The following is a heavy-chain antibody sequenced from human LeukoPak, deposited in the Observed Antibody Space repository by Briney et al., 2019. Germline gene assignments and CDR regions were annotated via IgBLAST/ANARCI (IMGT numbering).Heavy chain of an antibody. Sequence: GGSLRLSCAASGFTFSSYAMSWVRQAPGKGLEWVSAISGSGGSTYYADSVKGRFTISRDNSKNTLYLQMNSLRAEDTAVYYCARDYGGNGYFDYWGQGTLVTVSS. CDR3: ARDYGGNGYFDY. D-gene: IGHD4-17*01. CDR2: ISGSGGST. J-gene: IGHJ4*02. CDR1: GFTFSSYA. V-gene: IGHV3-23*01.